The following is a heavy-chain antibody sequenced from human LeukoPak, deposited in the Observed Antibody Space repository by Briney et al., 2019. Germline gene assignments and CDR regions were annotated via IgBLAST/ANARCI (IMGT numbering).Heavy chain of an antibody. CDR2: IYTSGST. CDR3: ARDWKVAARFGWFDP. Sequence: SETLSLTCTVSGGSISSGSYYWSWIRQPAGKGLEWIGRIYTSGSTNYNPSLKSRVTISVDTSKNQFSLKLSSVTAADTAVYYCARDWKVAARFGWFDPWGQGTLVTVSS. J-gene: IGHJ5*02. V-gene: IGHV4-61*02. D-gene: IGHD6-6*01. CDR1: GGSISSGSYY.